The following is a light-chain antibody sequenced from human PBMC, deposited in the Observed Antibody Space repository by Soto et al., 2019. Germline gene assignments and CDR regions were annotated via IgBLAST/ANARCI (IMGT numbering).Light chain of an antibody. Sequence: DIQMTQSPSSLSAFVGDRVTITCRASQSISRNLNWYQKKTGKAPKLLIYGVSSLQSGVPSRFSGSGSGTDFTLTISSLQPEDFATYYCQQSHSNPLTFGGGTTVEIK. J-gene: IGKJ4*01. V-gene: IGKV1-39*01. CDR3: QQSHSNPLT. CDR2: GVS. CDR1: QSISRN.